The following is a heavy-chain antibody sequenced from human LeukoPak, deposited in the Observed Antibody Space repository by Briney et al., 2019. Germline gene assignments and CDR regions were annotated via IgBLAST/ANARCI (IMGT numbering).Heavy chain of an antibody. CDR1: GGSISSGGYS. CDR3: ARAQHCSINACPGRWFDP. D-gene: IGHD2-2*01. CDR2: IYHSGST. Sequence: NTSQTLSLTCTVSGGSISSGGYSWSWIRQPPGKGLEWIGYIYHSGSTYYNPSLKSRVTISEDTSKNQFSLMLTSVTAADTAVYFCARAQHCSINACPGRWFDPWGQGTLVTVSS. J-gene: IGHJ5*02. V-gene: IGHV4-30-2*01.